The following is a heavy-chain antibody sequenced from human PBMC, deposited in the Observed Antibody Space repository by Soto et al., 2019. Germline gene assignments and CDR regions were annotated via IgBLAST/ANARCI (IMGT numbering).Heavy chain of an antibody. J-gene: IGHJ3*02. CDR3: ARGGSNDWQVAFDI. CDR2: INHSGNN. V-gene: IGHV4-34*01. Sequence: SETLSLTCVVSGGSFSTYYYNWIRQSPGKGLEWIGEINHSGNNNYSPSLKSRVTMSLDTSKNQFSLKLTSVTAADTAVYYCARGGSNDWQVAFDIWGQGTMVTV. D-gene: IGHD3-9*01. CDR1: GGSFSTYY.